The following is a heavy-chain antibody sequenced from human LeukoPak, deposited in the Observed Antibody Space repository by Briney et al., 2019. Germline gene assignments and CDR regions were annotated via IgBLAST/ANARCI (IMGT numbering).Heavy chain of an antibody. J-gene: IGHJ6*03. CDR3: AKAAAMVTAYYYYYYRDA. CDR1: GFTFSSYA. CDR2: ISGSGGST. D-gene: IGHD5-18*01. V-gene: IGHV3-23*01. Sequence: GGSLRLSCXASGFTFSSYAMSWVRQATGKGLEWVSAISGSGGSTYYADSVKGRFTISRDNSKNTLYLQMNSLRAEDTAVYYCAKAAAMVTAYYYYYYRDAGAKGTTVTVSS.